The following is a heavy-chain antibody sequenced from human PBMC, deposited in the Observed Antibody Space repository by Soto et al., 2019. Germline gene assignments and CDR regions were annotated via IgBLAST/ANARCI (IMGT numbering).Heavy chain of an antibody. Sequence: QITLKESGPTLVRPTQTLTLTCAFSGFSLSTSGVGVGWIRQPPGKALEWLAVIYWDDSKHYSPSLRSRLTITKETSKNQVVLTMTNMDPRDTGTYYCAHKGPEDWPLDYWGQGTLVTVSS. CDR1: GFSLSTSGVG. V-gene: IGHV2-5*02. CDR2: IYWDDSK. D-gene: IGHD3-9*01. J-gene: IGHJ4*02. CDR3: AHKGPEDWPLDY.